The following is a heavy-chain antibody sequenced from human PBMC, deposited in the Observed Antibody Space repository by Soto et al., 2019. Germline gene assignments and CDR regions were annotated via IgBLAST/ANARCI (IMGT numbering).Heavy chain of an antibody. J-gene: IGHJ4*02. D-gene: IGHD5-12*01. CDR2: IKSKTDGGTT. CDR1: GFTFSNAW. V-gene: IGHV3-15*01. Sequence: EVQLVESGGGLVKPGGSLRLSCAASGFTFSNAWMSWVRQAPGKGLEWVDRIKSKTDGGTTDYAAPVKGRFTISRDDSKNTQYLQMNSLKTEDTAVYYCTTAKHSGYSGYDYDYWGQGTLVTVSS. CDR3: TTAKHSGYSGYDYDY.